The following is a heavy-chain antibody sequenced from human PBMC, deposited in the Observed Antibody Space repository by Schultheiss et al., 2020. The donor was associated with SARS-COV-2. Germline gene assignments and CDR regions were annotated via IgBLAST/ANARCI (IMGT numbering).Heavy chain of an antibody. J-gene: IGHJ4*02. Sequence: GGSLRLSCAASGFTFSSYGMHWVRQAPGKGLEWVAVISYEGRNKYYADSVQGRFTIARDNSKNTLYLQMNSLRAEDTAVYYCARVGSKNYYDSSGYPLWNFDYWGQGTLVTVAS. CDR3: ARVGSKNYYDSSGYPLWNFDY. D-gene: IGHD3-22*01. CDR1: GFTFSSYG. CDR2: ISYEGRNK. V-gene: IGHV3-30*03.